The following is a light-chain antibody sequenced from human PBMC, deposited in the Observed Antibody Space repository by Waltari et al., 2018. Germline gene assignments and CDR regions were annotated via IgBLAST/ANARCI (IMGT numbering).Light chain of an antibody. CDR2: AAS. CDR1: QTIRNY. CDR3: QQSYSTPFT. J-gene: IGKJ3*01. V-gene: IGKV1-39*01. Sequence: DIQMTQSPSSLSASVGDRVTITCRAIQTIRNYLNWYQQKQGKGPKLLIFAASSLQSGVPSRFSGSGSGTDFTLTISSLQPEDFATYYCQQSYSTPFTFGPGTKVDIK.